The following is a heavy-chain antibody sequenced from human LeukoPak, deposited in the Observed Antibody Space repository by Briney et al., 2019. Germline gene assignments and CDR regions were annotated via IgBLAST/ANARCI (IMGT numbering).Heavy chain of an antibody. J-gene: IGHJ5*02. CDR2: IDPEDGEI. CDR3: ATDSVGGDWFDP. CDR1: GHTLTEYY. Sequence: VTISCQASGHTLTEYYIHGLQQAPAKGREWMGRIDPEDGEIIYAEKFQGRVTITADTSTDTAYMSLSSLRSDDTAVYYCATDSVGGDWFDPWGQGTLVTVSS. V-gene: IGHV1-69-2*01. D-gene: IGHD3-16*01.